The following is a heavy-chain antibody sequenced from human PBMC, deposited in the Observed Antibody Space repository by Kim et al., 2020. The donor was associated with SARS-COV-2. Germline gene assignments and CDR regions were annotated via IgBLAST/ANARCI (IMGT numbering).Heavy chain of an antibody. J-gene: IGHJ2*01. Sequence: SETLSLTCSVSGDSISGSNCYWGWIRQPPGKGLEWIGSAYYSGTTYYIPSLKSRVTISVDTSRNQFSLKLKSVTAADTAVYYCARQGVAVSTASAFFDVWGRGTLVTVSS. CDR1: GDSISGSNCY. CDR2: AYYSGTT. CDR3: ARQGVAVSTASAFFDV. V-gene: IGHV4-39*01. D-gene: IGHD2-21*02.